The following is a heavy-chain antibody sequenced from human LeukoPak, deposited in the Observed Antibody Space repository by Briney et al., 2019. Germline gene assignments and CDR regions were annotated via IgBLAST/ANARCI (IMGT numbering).Heavy chain of an antibody. CDR3: AKDSQRYCSSTSCYTFSDY. V-gene: IGHV3-9*01. D-gene: IGHD2-2*02. CDR2: SGSI. J-gene: IGHJ4*02. Sequence: SGSIGYADSVKGRFTISRDNAKNSLYLQMNSLRAEDTALYYCAKDSQRYCSSTSCYTFSDYWGQGTLVTVSS.